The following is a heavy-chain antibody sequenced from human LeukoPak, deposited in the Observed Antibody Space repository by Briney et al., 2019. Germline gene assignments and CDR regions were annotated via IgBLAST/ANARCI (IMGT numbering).Heavy chain of an antibody. Sequence: GGSLRLSCAVSGFTVSGNYMSWVRQAPGKGLEWVSLIYSGGTTYYADSVKGRFTISRDNSKNTLFLQMNSLRAEDTAVYYCARSAVGSGSYPTFDYWGQGTLVTVSS. CDR3: ARSAVGSGSYPTFDY. D-gene: IGHD1-26*01. V-gene: IGHV3-53*01. CDR2: IYSGGTT. CDR1: GFTVSGNY. J-gene: IGHJ4*02.